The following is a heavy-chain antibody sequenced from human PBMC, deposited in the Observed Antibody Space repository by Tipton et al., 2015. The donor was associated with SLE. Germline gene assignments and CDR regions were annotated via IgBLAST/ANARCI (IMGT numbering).Heavy chain of an antibody. CDR1: GFTFSSYS. CDR2: ISGTYRSYI. Sequence: SLRLSCAASGFTFSSYSMNWVRQAPGKGLEWVSSISGTYRSYIYYADSVKGRFTISRDNAKNSLYLQMNSLRAEDTALYYCARADDLGDRYYFDYWGQGTLVTVSS. CDR3: ARADDLGDRYYFDY. V-gene: IGHV3-21*03. J-gene: IGHJ4*02. D-gene: IGHD4-17*01.